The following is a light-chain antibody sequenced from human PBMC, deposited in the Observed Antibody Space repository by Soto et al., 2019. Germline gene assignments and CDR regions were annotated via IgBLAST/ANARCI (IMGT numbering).Light chain of an antibody. CDR2: DAS. J-gene: IGKJ2*01. CDR3: QQSSKWHPV. CDR1: QSVSSY. V-gene: IGKV3-11*01. Sequence: EIVLTQSPATLSLSPGERATLSCRASQSVSSYLAWYQQKPGQAPRLLIYDASNRATGIPDRFSGSGYGTDFSLTISSLAPEDCAVYYFQQSSKWHPVFGQGTKLEIK.